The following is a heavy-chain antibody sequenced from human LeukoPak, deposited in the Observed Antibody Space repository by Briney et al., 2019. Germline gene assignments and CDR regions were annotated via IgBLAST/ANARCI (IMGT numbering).Heavy chain of an antibody. CDR1: GYTFTSYG. V-gene: IGHV1-18*01. CDR3: ARGEGGYSYGANWFDP. D-gene: IGHD5-18*01. Sequence: GASVKVSCKASGYTFTSYGISWVRQAPGQGLEWMGWFSAYNGNTNYAQKLQGRVTMTTDTSTSTAYMELRSLRSDDTAVYYCARGEGGYSYGANWFDPWGQGTLVTVSS. J-gene: IGHJ5*02. CDR2: FSAYNGNT.